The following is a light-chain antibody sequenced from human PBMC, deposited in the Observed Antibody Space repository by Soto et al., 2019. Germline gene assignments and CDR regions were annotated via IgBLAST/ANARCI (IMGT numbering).Light chain of an antibody. CDR2: AAS. V-gene: IGKV3-20*01. J-gene: IGKJ1*01. CDR1: QSVTSTY. Sequence: EIVLTQSPGTLSLSPGERATLSCRASQSVTSTYLAWYQQKPGQAPRLLISAASSRATDIPDRFSGSGSGTDFTLTISRLEPEDFAVYYCQQYDKSPWTFGQGTKVDIK. CDR3: QQYDKSPWT.